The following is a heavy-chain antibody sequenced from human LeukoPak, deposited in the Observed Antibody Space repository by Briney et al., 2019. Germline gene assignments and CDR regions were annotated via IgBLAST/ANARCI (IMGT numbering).Heavy chain of an antibody. D-gene: IGHD2-2*01. CDR1: GCTFSSYA. V-gene: IGHV3-30*04. CDR2: MSYDGSNR. J-gene: IGHJ6*02. CDR3: ATDVSVRYCSSTSCYGDYYYGMDV. Sequence: WGSLRLSCAASGCTFSSYALHWGRQAPGKGLGWVAVMSYDGSNRYYEDSVKSRFTISRDNPKNTLYLQMNSLRAEDTVVYYCATDVSVRYCSSTSCYGDYYYGMDVWGQGTTVTVSS.